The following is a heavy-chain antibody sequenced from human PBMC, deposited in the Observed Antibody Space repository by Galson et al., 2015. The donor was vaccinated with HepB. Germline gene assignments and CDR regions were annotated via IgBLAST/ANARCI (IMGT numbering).Heavy chain of an antibody. CDR2: IYTSGST. CDR1: GGSISSGSYY. CDR3: ASLGYDSSGYSSY. J-gene: IGHJ4*02. Sequence: TLSLTCTVSGGSISSGSYYWSWIRQPAGKGLEWIGRIYTSGSTNYNPSLKSRVTISVDTSKNQFSLKLSSVTAADTAVYYCASLGYDSSGYSSYWGQGTLVTVSS. D-gene: IGHD3-22*01. V-gene: IGHV4-61*02.